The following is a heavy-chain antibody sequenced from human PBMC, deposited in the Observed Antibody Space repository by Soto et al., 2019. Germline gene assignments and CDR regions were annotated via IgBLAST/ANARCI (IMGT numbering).Heavy chain of an antibody. J-gene: IGHJ4*02. CDR2: INSDGSST. D-gene: IGHD6-6*01. CDR3: ASGGSSLNFDS. V-gene: IGHV3-74*01. CDR1: GFTFRSYW. Sequence: GGSLRLSCAASGFTFRSYWMQWVRQAPGKGLVWVSCINSDGSSTSYADSVKGRFTISRDNAKNTLYLQMNSLRAEDTAVYYCASGGSSLNFDSWGQGTLVTVSS.